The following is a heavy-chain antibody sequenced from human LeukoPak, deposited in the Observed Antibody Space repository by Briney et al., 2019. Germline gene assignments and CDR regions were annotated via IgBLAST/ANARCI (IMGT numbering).Heavy chain of an antibody. CDR2: INHSGST. D-gene: IGHD3-22*01. CDR3: ASHSSGYYRYFDY. V-gene: IGHV4-34*01. J-gene: IGHJ4*02. Sequence: PSETLSLTCAVYGGSFSGYYWSWIRQPPGKGLEWIGEINHSGSTNYNPSLKSRVTISVDTSKNQFSLKLSSVTAADTAVYYRASHSSGYYRYFDYWGQGTLVTVSS. CDR1: GGSFSGYY.